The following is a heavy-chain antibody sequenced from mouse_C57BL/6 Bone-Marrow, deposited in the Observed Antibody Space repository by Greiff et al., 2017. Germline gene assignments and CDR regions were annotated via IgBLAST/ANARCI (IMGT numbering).Heavy chain of an antibody. J-gene: IGHJ1*03. V-gene: IGHV1-81*01. CDR1: GYTFTSYG. CDR2: IYPRSGNT. Sequence: VQLQQSGAELARPGASVKLSCKASGYTFTSYGISWVKQRTGQGLEWIGAIYPRSGNTYYTEKFKGKATRTADKSSSTAYMELRSLTSEDSAVYFCARGKDFWYFDVWGTGTTVTVSS. CDR3: ARGKDFWYFDV.